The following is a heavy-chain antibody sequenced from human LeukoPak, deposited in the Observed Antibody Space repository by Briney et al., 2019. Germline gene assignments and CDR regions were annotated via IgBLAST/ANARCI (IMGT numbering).Heavy chain of an antibody. CDR3: ARVRYRLAETYIDY. Sequence: ASVTVSCKASGYTFTSYATNWVRQAPGQGLEWMGWINPNSGDTNYAQKFQGRVTMTRDTSISTAYMGLSRLRSDDTAVYYCARVRYRLAETYIDYWGQGTLVTVSS. V-gene: IGHV1-2*02. D-gene: IGHD3-16*01. J-gene: IGHJ4*02. CDR2: INPNSGDT. CDR1: GYTFTSYA.